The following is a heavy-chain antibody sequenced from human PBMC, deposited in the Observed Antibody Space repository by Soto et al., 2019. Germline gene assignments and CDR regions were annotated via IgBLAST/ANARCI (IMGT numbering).Heavy chain of an antibody. D-gene: IGHD3-22*01. J-gene: IGHJ4*02. Sequence: PGGSLRLSCAASGFTFSSYAMSWVRQAPGKGLEWVSAISGSGGSTYYADSVKGRFTISRDNSKNTLYLQMNSLRAEDTAVYYCATRGITMIVVVTPHFGYWGQGTLVTVSS. V-gene: IGHV3-23*01. CDR3: ATRGITMIVVVTPHFGY. CDR1: GFTFSSYA. CDR2: ISGSGGST.